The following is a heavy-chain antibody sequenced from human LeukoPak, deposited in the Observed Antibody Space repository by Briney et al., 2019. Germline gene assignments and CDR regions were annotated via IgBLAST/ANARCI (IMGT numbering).Heavy chain of an antibody. V-gene: IGHV4-59*01. CDR1: GGSISGYY. CDR3: ARGVYIAAAQYGY. CDR2: IYYSGTT. J-gene: IGHJ4*02. Sequence: MPSETLSLTCTVSGGSISGYYWNWIRQPPGKGLEWIGYIYYSGTTNYNSSLKSRVTISVDTSKNQFSLKLSSVTAADTAVYYCARGVYIAAAQYGYWGQGTLVTVSS. D-gene: IGHD6-13*01.